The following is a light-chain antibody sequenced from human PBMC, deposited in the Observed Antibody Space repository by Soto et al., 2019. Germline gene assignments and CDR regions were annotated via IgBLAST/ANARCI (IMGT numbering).Light chain of an antibody. Sequence: IQLTQSPSSLSASVGDTVTITCRASQSISSHLNWYQQKPGKAPNLLMYTASNLQSGVPSRFSGSGSGTDFTLTISSLQPEDFATYYCQQSYSTPISFGQGTRLEI. CDR3: QQSYSTPIS. CDR1: QSISSH. CDR2: TAS. J-gene: IGKJ5*01. V-gene: IGKV1-39*01.